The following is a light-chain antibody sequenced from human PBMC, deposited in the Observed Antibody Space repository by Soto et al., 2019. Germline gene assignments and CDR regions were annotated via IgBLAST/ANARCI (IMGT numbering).Light chain of an antibody. CDR2: YAS. Sequence: ILLTHSASSLSASVGDRFTIPCRASQRIXSYFNWYQPKPGKAPKLLXDYASSLQRGGPSRLSGSGSGTDFTLTISSLQPDDFATYYCQQSYSTPRTFGQGTKVDI. CDR3: QQSYSTPRT. CDR1: QRIXSY. V-gene: IGKV1-39*01. J-gene: IGKJ1*01.